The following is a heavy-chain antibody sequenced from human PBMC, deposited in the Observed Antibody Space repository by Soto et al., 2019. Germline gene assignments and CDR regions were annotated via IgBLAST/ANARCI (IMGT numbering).Heavy chain of an antibody. D-gene: IGHD3-3*01. Sequence: SVKVSCKASGFTFTSSAMHWVRQARGQRLEWIGWIVVGSGNTNYAQKFQERVTITRDMSTSTAYMELSSLRSEDTAVYYCAAKRFLEWYPGAFDIWGQGTMVTVSS. J-gene: IGHJ3*02. CDR1: GFTFTSSA. CDR2: IVVGSGNT. CDR3: AAKRFLEWYPGAFDI. V-gene: IGHV1-58*02.